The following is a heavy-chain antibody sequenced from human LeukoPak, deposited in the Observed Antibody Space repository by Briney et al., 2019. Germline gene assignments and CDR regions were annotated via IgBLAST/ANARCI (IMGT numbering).Heavy chain of an antibody. Sequence: SVKVSCKASGGTFSSYAISWVRQAPGQGPEWMGGIIPIFGTANYAQKFQGRVTITADESTSTAYMELSNLRSEDTAVYYCARDQVVGATLDYYYGMDVWGQGTTVTVSS. D-gene: IGHD1-26*01. J-gene: IGHJ6*02. CDR1: GGTFSSYA. CDR2: IIPIFGTA. CDR3: ARDQVVGATLDYYYGMDV. V-gene: IGHV1-69*13.